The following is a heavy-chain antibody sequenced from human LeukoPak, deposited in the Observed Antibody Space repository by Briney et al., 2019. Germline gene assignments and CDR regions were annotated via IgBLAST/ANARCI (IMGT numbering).Heavy chain of an antibody. CDR2: ISGSGGST. CDR1: RFTFSSYA. Sequence: GGSLRLSCAASRFTFSSYAMSWVRQAPGKGLEWVSAISGSGGSTYYADSVKGRFTISRDNAKNSLYLQMNSLRAEDTAVYYCARGYGSGSQSLDYWGQGTLVTVSS. J-gene: IGHJ4*02. CDR3: ARGYGSGSQSLDY. D-gene: IGHD3-10*01. V-gene: IGHV3-23*01.